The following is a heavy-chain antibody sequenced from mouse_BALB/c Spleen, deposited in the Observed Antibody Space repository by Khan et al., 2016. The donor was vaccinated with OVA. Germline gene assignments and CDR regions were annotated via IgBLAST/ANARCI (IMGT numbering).Heavy chain of an antibody. J-gene: IGHJ3*01. Sequence: EVELVESGGGLVKPGGSLKLSCAASGFTFSDYYMYWVRQTPEKRLEWVATISGDGSSTSYPDSVKGRFTISRDNAKNNLYLQMSGLKSEDTAIYYCARAGYGGFAYWGQGTLVTVSA. CDR2: ISGDGSST. CDR3: ARAGYGGFAY. V-gene: IGHV5-4*02. CDR1: GFTFSDYY. D-gene: IGHD1-1*02.